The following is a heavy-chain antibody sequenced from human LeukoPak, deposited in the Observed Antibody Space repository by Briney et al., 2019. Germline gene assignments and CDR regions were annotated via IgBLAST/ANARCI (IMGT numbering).Heavy chain of an antibody. Sequence: PGGSLRLSCAASGFTFSSYSMNWVRQAPGKGLEWVSSISSSSSYIYYADSVKGRFTISRDNAKNSLYLQMNSLRAEDTAVYYCATKTHGIAVAATKAEYFQHWGQGTLVTVSS. CDR2: ISSSSSYI. D-gene: IGHD6-19*01. CDR1: GFTFSSYS. V-gene: IGHV3-21*01. J-gene: IGHJ1*01. CDR3: ATKTHGIAVAATKAEYFQH.